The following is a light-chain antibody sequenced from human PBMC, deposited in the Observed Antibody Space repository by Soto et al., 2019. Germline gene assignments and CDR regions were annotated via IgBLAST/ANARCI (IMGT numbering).Light chain of an antibody. CDR2: RND. V-gene: IGLV1-47*01. J-gene: IGLJ2*01. CDR1: SSNIGRNY. CDR3: AAWDDSLSGGV. Sequence: QSVLTQPPSASGTPGQRVTISCSGSSSNIGRNYVYWYQQLPGTAPKLLIYRNDQRPSGVPDRFSGSKSGTSASLAISGLRSEDEAEYYWAAWDDSLSGGVFGGGTKLTVL.